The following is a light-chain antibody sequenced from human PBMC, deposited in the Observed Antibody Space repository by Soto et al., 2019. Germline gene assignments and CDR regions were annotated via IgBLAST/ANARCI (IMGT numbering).Light chain of an antibody. V-gene: IGKV3-20*01. CDR3: QQYGSSLFT. CDR2: GAS. Sequence: EIVLTQSPGTLSLSPGERATLSCRASQSVSRSYLAWYQQKPGQAPRLLIYGASSRATGIPDRFSGGGSGTDFTLTISRLEPEDFAVYYCQQYGSSLFTFGPGTKVDIK. CDR1: QSVSRSY. J-gene: IGKJ3*01.